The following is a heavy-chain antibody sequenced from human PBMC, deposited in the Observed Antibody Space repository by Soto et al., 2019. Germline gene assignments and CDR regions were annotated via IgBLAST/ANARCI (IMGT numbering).Heavy chain of an antibody. CDR3: ARPGGSVGATRGCLDP. D-gene: IGHD1-26*01. CDR2: INAGNGNT. J-gene: IGHJ5*02. Sequence: ASVKVSCKASGYTFTSYAMHWVRQAPGQRLEWMGWINAGNGNTKYSQKFQGRVTITRDTSASTADMELSSLRSEDTAVYYCARPGGSVGATRGCLDPWGQGTLVTVSS. CDR1: GYTFTSYA. V-gene: IGHV1-3*01.